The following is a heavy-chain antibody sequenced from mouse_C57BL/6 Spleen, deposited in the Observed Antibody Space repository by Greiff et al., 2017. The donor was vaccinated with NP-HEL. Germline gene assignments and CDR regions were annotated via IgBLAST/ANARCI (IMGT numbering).Heavy chain of an antibody. CDR2: ISSGSSTI. J-gene: IGHJ1*03. Sequence: EVMLVESGGGLVKPGGSLKLSCAASGFTFSDYGMHWVRQAPEKGLEWVAYISSGSSTIYYADTVKGRFTISRDNAKNTLFLQMTSLRSEDTAMYYCARRDGSSSWYFDVWGTGTTVTVSS. D-gene: IGHD1-1*01. CDR1: GFTFSDYG. V-gene: IGHV5-17*01. CDR3: ARRDGSSSWYFDV.